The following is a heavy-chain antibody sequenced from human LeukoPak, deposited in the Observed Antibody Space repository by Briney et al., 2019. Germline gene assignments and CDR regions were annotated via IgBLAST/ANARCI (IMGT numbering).Heavy chain of an antibody. Sequence: PGGSLRLSCAASGFNFSAFEMNWVRQAPGKGLEWVSYISRSAGSTTYYADAVKGRFSISRDNAKNSLFLQMNSLRVEDTALYYCARNGGNSNWYFDLWGRGTLVTVSS. D-gene: IGHD4-23*01. V-gene: IGHV3-48*03. CDR2: ISRSAGSTT. J-gene: IGHJ2*01. CDR1: GFNFSAFE. CDR3: ARNGGNSNWYFDL.